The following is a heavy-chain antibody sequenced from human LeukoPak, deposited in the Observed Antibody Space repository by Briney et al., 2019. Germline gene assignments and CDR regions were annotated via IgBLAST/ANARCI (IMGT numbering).Heavy chain of an antibody. J-gene: IGHJ4*02. V-gene: IGHV1-2*02. CDR2: INPNSGGT. CDR1: GYTFTGYY. Sequence: GASVKVSCKASGYTFTGYYMHWVRQAPGQGLEWMGWINPNSGGTNYAQKFQGRVTMTRDTSISTAYMELSRLRSDDTAVYYCARSAIFGVIVPDYWGQGTLVTVSS. D-gene: IGHD3-3*01. CDR3: ARSAIFGVIVPDY.